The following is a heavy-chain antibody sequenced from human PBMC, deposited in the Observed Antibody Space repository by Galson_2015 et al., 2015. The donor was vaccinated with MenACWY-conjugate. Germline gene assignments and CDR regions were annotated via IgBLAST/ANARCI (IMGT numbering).Heavy chain of an antibody. J-gene: IGHJ4*02. V-gene: IGHV1-2*06. Sequence: SVKVSCKASGYTFTGYYMHWVRQTPEQGLEWTGRISTANGGTGYAQKFQGRVTMTRDTSISTAYMELLSLTSDDTAVYFCARDRRDIIVALANYFDLWGQGTLVTVSS. D-gene: IGHD2-15*01. CDR2: ISTANGGT. CDR3: ARDRRDIIVALANYFDL. CDR1: GYTFTGYY.